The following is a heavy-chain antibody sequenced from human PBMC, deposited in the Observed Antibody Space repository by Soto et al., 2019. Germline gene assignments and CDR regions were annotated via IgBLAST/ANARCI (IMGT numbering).Heavy chain of an antibody. Sequence: RRLSCAASGFTFRSYWMHWVRQAPGKGLVWVSRINSDGSSTSYADSVKGRFTISRDNAKNTLYLQMNSLRAEDTAVYYCARGPYSSGWFDYWGQGTLVTVSS. V-gene: IGHV3-74*01. J-gene: IGHJ4*02. CDR3: ARGPYSSGWFDY. D-gene: IGHD6-19*01. CDR2: INSDGSST. CDR1: GFTFRSYW.